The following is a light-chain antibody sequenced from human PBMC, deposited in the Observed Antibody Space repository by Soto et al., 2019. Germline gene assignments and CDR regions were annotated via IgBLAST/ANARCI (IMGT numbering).Light chain of an antibody. CDR1: SSDVGGYNY. CDR3: SSYTSSSTPSG. CDR2: DVS. J-gene: IGLJ1*01. V-gene: IGLV2-14*01. Sequence: QSALTQPASVSGSPGQSITISCTGTSSDVGGYNYVSWYQQHPGKAPKLMIYDVSNRPSGVSNRFSGSKSGNTASLTISWLQAEDEADYYCSSYTSSSTPSGFGTGTKLTVL.